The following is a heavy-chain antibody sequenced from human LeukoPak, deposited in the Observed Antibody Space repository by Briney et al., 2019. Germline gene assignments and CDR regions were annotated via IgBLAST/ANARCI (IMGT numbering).Heavy chain of an antibody. CDR3: RLRSTEGPFKWFDP. Sequence: PGGSLTLSCAASGFTFSSYSMNWVRQAPGKGLEWVSSISSSSSYIYYADSVKGRFTISRDDSKNTAYLQMNSLKTEDTAVYYCRLRSTEGPFKWFDPWGQGTLVTVSS. CDR1: GFTFSSYS. J-gene: IGHJ5*02. V-gene: IGHV3-21*04. D-gene: IGHD2-2*01. CDR2: ISSSSSYI.